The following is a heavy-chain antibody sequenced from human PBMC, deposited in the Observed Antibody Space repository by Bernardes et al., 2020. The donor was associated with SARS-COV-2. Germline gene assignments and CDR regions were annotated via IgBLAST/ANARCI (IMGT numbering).Heavy chain of an antibody. V-gene: IGHV1-18*04. CDR1: GYTFTSYG. CDR3: ARAGFGITMVQVLGGDYYYGMDV. J-gene: IGHJ6*02. D-gene: IGHD3-10*01. CDR2: ISAYNGNT. Sequence: ASVKVSCKASGYTFTSYGISWVRQAPGQGLEWMGWISAYNGNTNYAQKPQGRVTMTTDTSTSTAYMELRSLRSDDTAVYYCARAGFGITMVQVLGGDYYYGMDVWGQGTTVTVSS.